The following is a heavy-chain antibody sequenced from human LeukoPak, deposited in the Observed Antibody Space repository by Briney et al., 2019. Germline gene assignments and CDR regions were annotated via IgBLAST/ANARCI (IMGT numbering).Heavy chain of an antibody. Sequence: SETLSLTCTVSGGSISSYYWSWIRQPAGKGLEWIGRIYTSGSTNYNPSLKSRVTISVDTSKNQFSLKLSSVTAADTAVYYCARVATIFGLFDDWGQGTLVTVSS. CDR1: GGSISSYY. CDR3: ARVATIFGLFDD. CDR2: IYTSGST. J-gene: IGHJ4*02. D-gene: IGHD3-3*01. V-gene: IGHV4-4*07.